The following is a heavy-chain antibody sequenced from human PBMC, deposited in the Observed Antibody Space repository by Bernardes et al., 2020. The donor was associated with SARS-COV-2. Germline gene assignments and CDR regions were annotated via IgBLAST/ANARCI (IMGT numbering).Heavy chain of an antibody. J-gene: IGHJ4*02. CDR3: TSRSGSFYRAAFDF. D-gene: IGHD1-26*01. CDR2: IYNSGST. CDR1: GVSSSSSYC. V-gene: IGHV4-4*02. Sequence: WETLSLTCTVSGVSSSSSYCWTWVLQPPGKGLEWIGEIYNSGSTNYNPSLQSRVTMSVDKSKSQFSLTLTSVTAADTAFYYCTSRSGSFYRAAFDFWGQGSLVTVSS.